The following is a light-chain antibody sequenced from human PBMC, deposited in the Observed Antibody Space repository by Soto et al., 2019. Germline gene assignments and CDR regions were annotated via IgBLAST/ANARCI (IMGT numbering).Light chain of an antibody. V-gene: IGKV1-5*01. Sequence: DIQMTQSPSTLSASVGDRVTLTCRASQSISSWLAWYQQKPGKAPKLLIYDASSLERGVPSRFSGSGSGTEFTLTISSLQPDDFATYYCQQYNSCPLTFGGGTKVEIK. CDR2: DAS. J-gene: IGKJ4*01. CDR3: QQYNSCPLT. CDR1: QSISSW.